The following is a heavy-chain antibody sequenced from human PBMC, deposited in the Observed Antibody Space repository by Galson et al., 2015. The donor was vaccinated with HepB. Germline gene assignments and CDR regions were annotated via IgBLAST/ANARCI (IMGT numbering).Heavy chain of an antibody. CDR3: ARGSPGSGSPGAFDI. CDR1: GFTFSSYD. V-gene: IGHV3-13*01. Sequence: SLRLSCAASGFTFSSYDMHWVRQATGKGLEWVSAIGTAGDTYYPGSVKGRFTISRENAKNSLYLQMNSLRAGDTAVYYCARGSPGSGSPGAFDIWGQGTMVTVSS. CDR2: IGTAGDT. D-gene: IGHD1-26*01. J-gene: IGHJ3*02.